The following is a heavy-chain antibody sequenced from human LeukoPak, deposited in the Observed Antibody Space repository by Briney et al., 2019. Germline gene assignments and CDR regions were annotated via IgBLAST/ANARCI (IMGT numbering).Heavy chain of an antibody. CDR2: MNPNSGNT. V-gene: IGHV1-8*01. CDR1: GYTFTSYD. D-gene: IGHD6-13*01. CDR3: ARGHGIAAAVDFDY. Sequence: GASVKVSCKASGYTFTSYDINWVRQATGQGLEWMGWMNPNSGNTGYAQKFQGRVTITRNSSIRTASMELSSLRSEDTAVYYCARGHGIAAAVDFDYWGQGTLVTVSS. J-gene: IGHJ4*02.